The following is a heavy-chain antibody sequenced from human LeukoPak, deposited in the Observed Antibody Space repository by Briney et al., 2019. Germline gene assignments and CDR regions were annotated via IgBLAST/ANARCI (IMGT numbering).Heavy chain of an antibody. Sequence: GGSLRLSCAASGFTFSTFSMHWVRQAPGKGLEWGAVILYDGSTQYYADSVRGRFTASRDNSKDTLYLQMNSLRVEDPAVYYCARVDCRSTSCSPFDYWGQGTLVTVSS. CDR2: ILYDGSTQ. J-gene: IGHJ4*02. CDR3: ARVDCRSTSCSPFDY. D-gene: IGHD2-2*01. CDR1: GFTFSTFS. V-gene: IGHV3-30*04.